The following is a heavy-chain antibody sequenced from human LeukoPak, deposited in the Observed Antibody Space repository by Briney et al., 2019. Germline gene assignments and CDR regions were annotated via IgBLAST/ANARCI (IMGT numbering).Heavy chain of an antibody. V-gene: IGHV1-18*01. CDR1: GYTFTSYG. J-gene: IGHJ6*02. D-gene: IGHD2-2*01. Sequence: ASVKVSCKASGYTFTSYGISWVRQAPGQGLEWMGWISAYNGNTNYAQKLQGRVTMTTDTSTSTAYMELRSLRSDDTAVYYCAREEVVPARLHYYYYGMDVWGQGTTVTVSS. CDR3: AREEVVPARLHYYYYGMDV. CDR2: ISAYNGNT.